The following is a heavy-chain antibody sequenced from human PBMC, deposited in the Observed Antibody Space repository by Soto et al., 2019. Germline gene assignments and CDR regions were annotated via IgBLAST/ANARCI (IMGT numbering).Heavy chain of an antibody. CDR3: ARQGTAVTLDV. V-gene: IGHV5-51*01. Sequence: GESLKISCKGSGYSFTSNWIGWVRQMPGKGLEWMGIINPGDSDTRYSPSFQGQVTLSADKSISPAYLQWSSLKASDTAMYYCARQGTAVTLDVWARGTTVTVSS. CDR2: INPGDSDT. J-gene: IGHJ6*02. D-gene: IGHD4-17*01. CDR1: GYSFTSNW.